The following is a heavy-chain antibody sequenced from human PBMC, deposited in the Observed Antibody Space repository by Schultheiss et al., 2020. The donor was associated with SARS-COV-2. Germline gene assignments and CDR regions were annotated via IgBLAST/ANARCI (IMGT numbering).Heavy chain of an antibody. J-gene: IGHJ3*02. Sequence: GGSLRLSCTASGFTFSSYSMNWVRQALGKGLEWVSSISSSSSYIYYADSVKGRFTISRDNAQNSLYLQMNSLRAEDTAVYYCARETEGPDAFDIWGQGTMVTVSS. CDR3: ARETEGPDAFDI. CDR2: ISSSSSYI. V-gene: IGHV3-21*01. CDR1: GFTFSSYS.